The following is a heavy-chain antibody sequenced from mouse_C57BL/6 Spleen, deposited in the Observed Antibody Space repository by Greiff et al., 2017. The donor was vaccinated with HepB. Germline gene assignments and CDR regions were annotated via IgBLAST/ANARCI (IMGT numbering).Heavy chain of an antibody. V-gene: IGHV1-76*01. D-gene: IGHD4-1*02. CDR3: ARSSNWDWFAY. Sequence: VQLQQSGAELVRPGASVKLSCKASGYTFTDYYINWVKQRPGQGLEWIARIYPGSGNTYYNEKFKGKATLTAEKSSSTAYMQLSSLTSEDSAVYFCARSSNWDWFAYWGQGTLVTVSA. CDR2: IYPGSGNT. J-gene: IGHJ3*01. CDR1: GYTFTDYY.